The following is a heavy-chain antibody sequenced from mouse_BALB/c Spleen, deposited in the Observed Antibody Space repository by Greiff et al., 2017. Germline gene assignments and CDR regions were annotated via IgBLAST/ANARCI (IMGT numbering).Heavy chain of an antibody. Sequence: LQQPGSELVRPGASVKLSCKASGYTFTSYWMHWVKQRHGQGLEWIGNIYPGSGSTNYDEKFKSKGTLTVDTSSSTAYMHLSSLTSEDSAVYYCTRRGYGNYGFAYWGQGTLVTVSA. V-gene: IGHV1S22*01. CDR3: TRRGYGNYGFAY. CDR1: GYTFTSYW. CDR2: IYPGSGST. D-gene: IGHD2-10*02. J-gene: IGHJ3*01.